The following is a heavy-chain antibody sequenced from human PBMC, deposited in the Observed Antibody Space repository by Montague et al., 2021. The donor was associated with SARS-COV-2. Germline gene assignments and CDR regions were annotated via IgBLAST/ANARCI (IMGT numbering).Heavy chain of an antibody. Sequence: SLRLSCSASGLTFSSYDFHWVRQGTGKGLEWVSAVDTAGDPYYADSVKGRFTISRENAKNYVYLQLDSLRAGDTAVYYCAKHGPYTFDYWGQGTLVTVSS. V-gene: IGHV3-13*05. D-gene: IGHD2-2*02. J-gene: IGHJ4*02. CDR2: VDTAGDP. CDR1: GLTFSSYD. CDR3: AKHGPYTFDY.